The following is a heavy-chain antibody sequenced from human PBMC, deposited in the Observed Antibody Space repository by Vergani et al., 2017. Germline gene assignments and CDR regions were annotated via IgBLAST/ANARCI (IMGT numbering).Heavy chain of an antibody. J-gene: IGHJ5*01. V-gene: IGHV3-74*01. D-gene: IGHD5-12*01. Sequence: EVQLVESGGGLIHPGGSLRLSCEGSGFSLSGYWMHWVRQSPEKGLVWVSRIKSDGSITNYADSVKGRFTISRDNAKNTLYLEMNSLRGDDTAIYYCVRARCSGPCFMSNWFDSWRQGTLVTVSS. CDR2: IKSDGSIT. CDR1: GFSLSGYW. CDR3: VRARCSGPCFMSNWFDS.